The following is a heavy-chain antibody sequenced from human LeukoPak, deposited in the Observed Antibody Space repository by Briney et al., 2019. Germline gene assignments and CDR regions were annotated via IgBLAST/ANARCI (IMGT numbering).Heavy chain of an antibody. D-gene: IGHD2-21*02. V-gene: IGHV4-38-2*02. Sequence: SETLSLTCTVSGYSISSGYYWGWIRQPPGKGLEWIGSIYHSGSTYYNPSLKSRVTISVDTSKNQLSLKLSSVTAADTAVYYCARLLFSYYYYYMDVWGKGTTVTISS. CDR1: GYSISSGYY. J-gene: IGHJ6*03. CDR3: ARLLFSYYYYYMDV. CDR2: IYHSGST.